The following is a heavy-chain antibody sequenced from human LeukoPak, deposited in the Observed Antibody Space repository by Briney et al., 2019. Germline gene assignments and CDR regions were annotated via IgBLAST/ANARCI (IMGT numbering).Heavy chain of an antibody. Sequence: GGSLRLSCAASGFTVSSNYMSWVRQAPGKGLEWVSVIYSGGSTYYADSVKGRFTISRDNSKNTLYLQMNSLRAEDTAVYYCASSVDTAMGGWFGLDYWGQGTLVTVSS. CDR1: GFTVSSNY. CDR2: IYSGGST. CDR3: ASSVDTAMGGWFGLDY. J-gene: IGHJ4*02. V-gene: IGHV3-53*01. D-gene: IGHD5-18*01.